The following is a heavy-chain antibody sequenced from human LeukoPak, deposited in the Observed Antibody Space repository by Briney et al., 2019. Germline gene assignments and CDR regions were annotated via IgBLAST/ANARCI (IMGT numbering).Heavy chain of an antibody. V-gene: IGHV3-23*01. Sequence: GGSLRLSCAASGFTFTNYAMSWVRQAPGKGLEWVSAISDRGDRQYYADSVKGRFTISRDNSMDTLRLQMNSLSVEDTAVYYCVVYTGGYRSQSWGQGTLVTVSS. CDR3: VVYTGGYRSQS. CDR2: ISDRGDRQ. CDR1: GFTFTNYA. D-gene: IGHD5-24*01. J-gene: IGHJ5*02.